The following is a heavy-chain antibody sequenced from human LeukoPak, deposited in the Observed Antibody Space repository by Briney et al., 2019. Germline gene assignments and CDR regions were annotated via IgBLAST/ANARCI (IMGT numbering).Heavy chain of an antibody. CDR3: ARDGGGTAWYFDL. J-gene: IGHJ2*01. D-gene: IGHD2-15*01. CDR1: GGSISSYY. Sequence: PSETLSLTCTVSGGSISSYYWSWIRQPPGKGLEWIGSIYYSGSTYYNPSLKSRVTISVDTSKNQFSLKLSSVTAADTAVYYCARDGGGTAWYFDLWGRGTLVTVSS. V-gene: IGHV4-59*12. CDR2: IYYSGST.